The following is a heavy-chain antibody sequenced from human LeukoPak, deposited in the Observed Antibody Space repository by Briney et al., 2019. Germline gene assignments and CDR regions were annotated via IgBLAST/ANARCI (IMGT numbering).Heavy chain of an antibody. V-gene: IGHV5-51*01. Sequence: RGESLRISCKGSGYTFTNYWIGWVRQLPGKGLEWMGIIYPGDSDTRYSPSFQGQVTISADKSISTAYLQWSSLKASDTAIYFCARSIAARPTFYYYGMDVWGQGTTVTVSS. CDR2: IYPGDSDT. CDR1: GYTFTNYW. J-gene: IGHJ6*02. CDR3: ARSIAARPTFYYYGMDV. D-gene: IGHD6-6*01.